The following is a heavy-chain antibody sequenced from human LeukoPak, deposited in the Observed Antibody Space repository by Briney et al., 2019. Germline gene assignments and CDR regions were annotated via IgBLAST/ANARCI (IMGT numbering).Heavy chain of an antibody. V-gene: IGHV1-69*04. J-gene: IGHJ5*02. Sequence: ASVKVSCKASGYTFTSYDINWVRQATGQGLEWMGRIIPILGIANYAQKFQGRVTITTDKSTSTAYMELSSLRSEDTAVYYCARAVKGGGVQNYYGSGSYYNVNWFDPWGQGTLVTVSS. D-gene: IGHD3-10*01. CDR1: GYTFTSYD. CDR2: IIPILGIA. CDR3: ARAVKGGGVQNYYGSGSYYNVNWFDP.